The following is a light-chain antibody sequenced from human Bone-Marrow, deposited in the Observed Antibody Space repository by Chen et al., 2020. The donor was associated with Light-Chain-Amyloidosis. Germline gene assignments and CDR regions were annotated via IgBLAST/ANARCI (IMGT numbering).Light chain of an antibody. CDR3: QQYFTTPRT. CDR2: WAS. Sequence: DIVMTQSPDSLAVSLGERATVNCKSSQTILYGSNNKTYLALYQLKPGQPPNLLIYWASTRESGVPDRFSGSGSGTDFTLTISSLQAEDVAIYFCQQYFTTPRTFGRGTKLEIK. V-gene: IGKV4-1*01. J-gene: IGKJ2*01. CDR1: QTILYGSNNKTY.